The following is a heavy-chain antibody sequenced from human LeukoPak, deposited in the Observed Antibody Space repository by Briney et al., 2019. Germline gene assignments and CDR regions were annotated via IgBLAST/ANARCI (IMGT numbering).Heavy chain of an antibody. CDR3: AKDLGTYYYGSGFDY. J-gene: IGHJ4*02. CDR2: ISYDGSNK. D-gene: IGHD3-10*01. CDR1: GFTFSSYG. Sequence: GSLRLSCAASGFTFSSYGMHWVRQAPGKGLEWVAVISYDGSNKYYADSVKGRFTISRDNSKNTLYLQMNSLRAEDTAVYYCAKDLGTYYYGSGFDYWGQGTLVTVSS. V-gene: IGHV3-30*18.